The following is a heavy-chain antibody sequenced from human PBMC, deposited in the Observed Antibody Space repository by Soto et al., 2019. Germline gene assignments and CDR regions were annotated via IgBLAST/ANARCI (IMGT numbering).Heavy chain of an antibody. CDR1: GGSFSGYY. J-gene: IGHJ4*02. CDR3: ARAHEINIVVVPAAATPNTPTDYFDY. Sequence: SETLSLTCAVYGGSFSGYYWSWIRQPPGKGLEWIGEINHSGSTNYNPSLKSRVTISVDTSKNQFSLKLSSVTAADTAVYYCARAHEINIVVVPAAATPNTPTDYFDYWGQGTLVTVSS. V-gene: IGHV4-34*01. D-gene: IGHD2-2*01. CDR2: INHSGST.